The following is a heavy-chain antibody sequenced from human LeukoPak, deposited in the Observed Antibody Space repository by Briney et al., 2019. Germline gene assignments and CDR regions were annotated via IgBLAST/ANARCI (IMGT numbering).Heavy chain of an antibody. Sequence: SETLSLTCAVYGGSFSGYYWSRIRQPPGKGLEWIGEINHSGSTNYNPSLKSRVTISVDTSKNQLSLKVSSVTAADTAVYYCARVFDSGSQAYFYYMDVWGKGTTVIISS. J-gene: IGHJ6*03. V-gene: IGHV4-34*01. D-gene: IGHD3-10*01. CDR3: ARVFDSGSQAYFYYMDV. CDR1: GGSFSGYY. CDR2: INHSGST.